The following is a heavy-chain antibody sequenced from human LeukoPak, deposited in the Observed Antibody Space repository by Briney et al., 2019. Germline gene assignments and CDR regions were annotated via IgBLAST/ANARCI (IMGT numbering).Heavy chain of an antibody. CDR1: GFTFSSYA. Sequence: GGSLRLSCAASGFTFSSYAMSWVRQAPGKGLEWVSYISSSGNTIFYADSVKGRFTISRDNSKNTLYLQMNSLRAEDTAVYYCASPPASLYASGWFYCDYWGQGTLVTVSS. CDR2: ISSSGNTI. J-gene: IGHJ4*02. V-gene: IGHV3-48*01. CDR3: ASPPASLYASGWFYCDY. D-gene: IGHD6-19*01.